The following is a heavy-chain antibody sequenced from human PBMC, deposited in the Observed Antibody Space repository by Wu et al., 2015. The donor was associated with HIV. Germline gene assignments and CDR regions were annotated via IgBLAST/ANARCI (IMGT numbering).Heavy chain of an antibody. CDR3: ARTAYYYDSSGQDVFDY. CDR2: INPNSGGT. J-gene: IGHJ4*02. D-gene: IGHD3-22*01. CDR1: GYTFTGYY. Sequence: QVHLEQSGTEVKEPGTSVTLSCKTSGYTFTGYYMHWVRQAPGQGLEWMGWINPNSGGTNYAQKFQGRVTMTRDTSISTAYMELSRLRSDDTAVYYCARTAYYYDSSGQDVFDYWGQGTLVTVSS. V-gene: IGHV1-2*02.